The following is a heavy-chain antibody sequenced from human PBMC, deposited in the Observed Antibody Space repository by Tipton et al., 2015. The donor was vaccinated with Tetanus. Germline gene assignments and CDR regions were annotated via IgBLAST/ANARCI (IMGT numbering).Heavy chain of an antibody. V-gene: IGHV4-61*08. CDR2: VSYSGRT. J-gene: IGHJ6*01. D-gene: IGHD1-7*01. CDR3: ARDRITGPTGRYYAMDV. Sequence: TLSLTCTVSGGSVRSGDYSWNWIRQPPGKGLEWLAYVSYSGRTNSNYSLKSRITISQDTSKNQFSLRLTSVTAADTAVYYCARDRITGPTGRYYAMDVWGQGTTVTVSS. CDR1: GGSVRSGDYS.